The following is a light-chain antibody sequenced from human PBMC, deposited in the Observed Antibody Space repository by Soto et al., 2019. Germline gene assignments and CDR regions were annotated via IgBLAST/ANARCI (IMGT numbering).Light chain of an antibody. CDR1: SSDVGAYNY. V-gene: IGLV2-14*01. CDR2: DVT. CDR3: SSYTSNTTPYV. J-gene: IGLJ1*01. Sequence: QSALTQPASVSGSPGQSIAISCTGTSSDVGAYNYVSWYQQHPGKGPKLVIYDVTNRPSGVSDRLSGAKSGNTASLTISGLQAEDDADYYCSSYTSNTTPYVFGTGTKLPVL.